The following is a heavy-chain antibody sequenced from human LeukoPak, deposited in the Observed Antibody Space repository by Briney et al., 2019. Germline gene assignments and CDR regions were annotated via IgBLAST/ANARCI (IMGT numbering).Heavy chain of an antibody. CDR2: IYYSGST. CDR3: ARSLGYSYSSYYFDY. J-gene: IGHJ4*02. Sequence: SETLSLTCTVSGGSISSYYWSWIRRPPGKGLEWIGYIYYSGSTNYNPSLKSRVTISVDTSKNQFSLKLSSVTAADTAVYYCARSLGYSYSSYYFDYWGQGTLVTVSS. V-gene: IGHV4-59*08. CDR1: GGSISSYY. D-gene: IGHD5-18*01.